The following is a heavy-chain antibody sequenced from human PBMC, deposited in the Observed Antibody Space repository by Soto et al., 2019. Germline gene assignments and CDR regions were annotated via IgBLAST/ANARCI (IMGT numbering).Heavy chain of an antibody. Sequence: GGSLRLSCAASGFTFSSYAMSRVRQAPGKGLEWVSAISGSGGSTYYADSVKGRFTISRDNSKNTLYLQMNSLRADDTAVYYCAKVMVKNWFDPWGQGTLVTVSS. V-gene: IGHV3-23*01. CDR3: AKVMVKNWFDP. J-gene: IGHJ5*02. CDR2: ISGSGGST. D-gene: IGHD5-18*01. CDR1: GFTFSSYA.